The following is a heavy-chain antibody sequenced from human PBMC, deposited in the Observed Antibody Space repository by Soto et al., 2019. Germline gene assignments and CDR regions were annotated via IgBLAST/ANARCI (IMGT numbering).Heavy chain of an antibody. D-gene: IGHD6-13*01. Sequence: QVQLVESGGGVVQPGRSLRLSCAASGFTFSSYGMHWVRQAPGKGLEWVAVISYDGSNKYYADSVKGRFTISRDNSKNTLYLQMNSLRAEDTAVYYCAKGWYYGYWGQGTLVTVSS. CDR3: AKGWYYGY. CDR1: GFTFSSYG. J-gene: IGHJ4*02. CDR2: ISYDGSNK. V-gene: IGHV3-30*18.